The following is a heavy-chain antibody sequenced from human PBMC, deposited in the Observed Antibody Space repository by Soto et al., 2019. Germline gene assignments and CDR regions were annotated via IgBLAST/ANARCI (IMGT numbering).Heavy chain of an antibody. Sequence: EVQLVESGGGLVKPGGSLRLSCAASGFTFSNAWMSWVRQAPGKGLEWVGRIKSKTDGGTTDYAAPVKGRFTISRDDSKNPPYMKMTSLKTEDKAVYYCTTGVTPRGMDVWGQGTTVTVSS. CDR3: TTGVTPRGMDV. D-gene: IGHD2-21*02. CDR1: GFTFSNAW. V-gene: IGHV3-15*01. J-gene: IGHJ6*02. CDR2: IKSKTDGGTT.